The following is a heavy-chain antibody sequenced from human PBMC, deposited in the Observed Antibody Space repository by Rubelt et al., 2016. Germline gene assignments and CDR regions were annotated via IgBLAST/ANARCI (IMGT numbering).Heavy chain of an antibody. Sequence: EVQLLESGGGLVQPGGSLRLSCAASGFTFSSYAMSWVRQAPGKGLEWVSSISSTSGYIYYADSVKGRFTISRDNAKNSLYLQMNSLRDDDTAVYYCARPSGGYYRGPHDGMDGWGQGTTGTVSS. CDR1: GFTFSSYA. CDR2: ISSTSGYI. CDR3: ARPSGGYYRGPHDGMDG. D-gene: IGHD3-10*01. V-gene: IGHV3-21*01. J-gene: IGHJ6*02.